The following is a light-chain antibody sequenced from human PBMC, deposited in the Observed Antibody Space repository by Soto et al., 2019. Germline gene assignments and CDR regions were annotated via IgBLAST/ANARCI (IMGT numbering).Light chain of an antibody. CDR1: QSVSSSY. CDR3: QQYGGSSWT. Sequence: EIVLSQSPGTLSLSPGARATLSCRASQSVSSSYLAWYHQKPGQAPRLLIFGASSRATGIPDRFSGSGSGTDFTLTISRLEPADFAVYYCQQYGGSSWTFGQGTKVEIK. V-gene: IGKV3-20*01. J-gene: IGKJ1*01. CDR2: GAS.